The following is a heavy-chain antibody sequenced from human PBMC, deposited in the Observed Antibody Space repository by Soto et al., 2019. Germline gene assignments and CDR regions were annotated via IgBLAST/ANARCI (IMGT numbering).Heavy chain of an antibody. J-gene: IGHJ4*02. Sequence: VQLVQSGAEVKKPGSSVKVSCKASGATSRGYSLTWVGQARGQGLEWMGGFVPKFGSINYAQKFQARMTITADESTSTADMELSSLRSEDTAVYYCVTGDNYYFDYWGQGTLVTVSS. V-gene: IGHV1-69*01. D-gene: IGHD1-20*01. CDR2: FVPKFGSI. CDR3: VTGDNYYFDY. CDR1: GATSRGYS.